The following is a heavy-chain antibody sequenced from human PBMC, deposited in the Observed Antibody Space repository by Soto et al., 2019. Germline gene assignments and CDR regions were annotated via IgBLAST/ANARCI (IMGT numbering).Heavy chain of an antibody. D-gene: IGHD3-9*01. Sequence: PGGSLRLSCAASGFTFSSYAMSWVRQAPGKGLEWVSAISGSGGSTYYADSVKGRFTISRDNSKNTLYLQMNSLRAEDTAVYYCAGAEHYDILTGMDYWGQGTLVTVS. J-gene: IGHJ4*02. CDR2: ISGSGGST. CDR3: AGAEHYDILTGMDY. CDR1: GFTFSSYA. V-gene: IGHV3-23*01.